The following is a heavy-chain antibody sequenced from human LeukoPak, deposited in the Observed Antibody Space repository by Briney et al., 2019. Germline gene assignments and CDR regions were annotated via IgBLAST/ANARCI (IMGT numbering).Heavy chain of an antibody. J-gene: IGHJ3*02. D-gene: IGHD3-10*01. CDR3: ARDGSERLWFGESSHAFDI. CDR1: GFTFSSYG. CDR2: IWYDGSNK. V-gene: IGHV3-33*01. Sequence: PGGSLRLSCAASGFTFSSYGMHWVRQAPGKGLEWVAVIWYDGSNKYYADSVKGRFTISRDNSKNTLYLQMNSLRAEDTAVYYCARDGSERLWFGESSHAFDIWGQGTIVTVSS.